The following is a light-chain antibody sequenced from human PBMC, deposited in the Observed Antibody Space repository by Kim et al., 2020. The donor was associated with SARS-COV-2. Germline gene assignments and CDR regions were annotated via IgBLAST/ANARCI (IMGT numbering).Light chain of an antibody. CDR3: MQSLELPLT. CDR2: ESS. CDR1: QSLLYKNGKSY. V-gene: IGKV2D-29*02. J-gene: IGKJ4*01. Sequence: EIVMTQTPLSMSVIPGQPASISCKSSQSLLYKNGKSYLYWYLQRPGQSPHLLIYESSKRFSGVPDRISGSGSGTDFTLRISRVEAEDVGIYLCMQSLELPLTFGGGTKVDIK.